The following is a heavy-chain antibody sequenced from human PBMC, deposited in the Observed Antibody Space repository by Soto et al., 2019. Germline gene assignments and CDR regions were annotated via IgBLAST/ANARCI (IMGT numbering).Heavy chain of an antibody. CDR3: VTIAKIFDFDS. V-gene: IGHV5-51*01. CDR1: GYIFTNYW. J-gene: IGHJ4*01. CDR2: IYPGDSDT. D-gene: IGHD3-9*01. Sequence: GESLQISCECSGYIFTNYWIGCVRQMPGKGLEWMGIIYPGDSDTRYSPSFQGQVTISADKSISTAYLQWSSLKASGTAMYDCVTIAKIFDFDSWCHGGPVTVFS.